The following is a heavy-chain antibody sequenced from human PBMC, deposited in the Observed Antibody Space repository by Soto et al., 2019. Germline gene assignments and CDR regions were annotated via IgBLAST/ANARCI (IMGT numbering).Heavy chain of an antibody. D-gene: IGHD2-2*01. Sequence: SLKVSCKASGGTFSSYAISWVRQAPGQGLEWMGGIIPIFGTANYAQKFQGRVTITADESTSTAYMELSSLRSEDTAVYYCARAYCISTSCSVINFDYWGRGTLVTVSS. CDR2: IIPIFGTA. J-gene: IGHJ4*02. CDR1: GGTFSSYA. CDR3: ARAYCISTSCSVINFDY. V-gene: IGHV1-69*13.